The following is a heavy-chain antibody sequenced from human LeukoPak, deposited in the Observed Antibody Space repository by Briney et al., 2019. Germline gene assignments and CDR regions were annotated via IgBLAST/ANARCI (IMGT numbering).Heavy chain of an antibody. J-gene: IGHJ4*02. V-gene: IGHV5-51*01. D-gene: IGHD5-18*01. CDR3: ARGNRYSYGRPFEY. Sequence: GESLKISCRGSGYSSTSYWIGWGGRLPAKGLEGMGLIYPGVPDTRSSPSFQGKVTISADKSISTAYLQWSSLKASDTAMYYCARGNRYSYGRPFEYWGQGTLVTVSS. CDR2: IYPGVPDT. CDR1: GYSSTSYW.